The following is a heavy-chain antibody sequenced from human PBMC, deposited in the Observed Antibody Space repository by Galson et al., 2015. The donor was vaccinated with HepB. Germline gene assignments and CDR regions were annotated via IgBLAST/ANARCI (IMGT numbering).Heavy chain of an antibody. V-gene: IGHV1-24*01. CDR1: GYTLTELS. D-gene: IGHD6-13*01. Sequence: SVKVSCKVSGYTLTELSMHWVRQAPGKGLEWMGGFDPEDGETIYAQKFQGRVTMTEDTSTDTAYMELSSLRSEDTAVYYCATTPNPYSSSRNNWFDPWGQGTLVTVSS. CDR2: FDPEDGET. J-gene: IGHJ5*02. CDR3: ATTPNPYSSSRNNWFDP.